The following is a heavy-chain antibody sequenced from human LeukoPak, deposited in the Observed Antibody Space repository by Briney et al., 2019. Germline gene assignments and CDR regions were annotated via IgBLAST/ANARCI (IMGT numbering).Heavy chain of an antibody. Sequence: GGSLRLSCAASAFTFSDYYMNWIRQAPGKGLEWVSAISSSGTTKYYEDSVKGRFTVSRDNAKNSLYLQMNSLRADDTAEYFCARDMGPKYSGTYDYYDGMDVWGQGTTVTVSS. J-gene: IGHJ6*02. V-gene: IGHV3-11*01. D-gene: IGHD1-26*01. CDR2: ISSSGTTK. CDR1: AFTFSDYY. CDR3: ARDMGPKYSGTYDYYDGMDV.